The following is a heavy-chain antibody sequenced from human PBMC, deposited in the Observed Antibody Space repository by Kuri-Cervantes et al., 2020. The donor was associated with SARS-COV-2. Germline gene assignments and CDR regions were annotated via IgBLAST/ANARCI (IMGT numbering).Heavy chain of an antibody. CDR2: ILHDGNNK. CDR1: GFTFSLFA. J-gene: IGHJ3*02. D-gene: IGHD6-19*01. Sequence: GGSLRLSCAASGFTFSLFAMHWVRQAPGQGLEWVAVILHDGNNKYYADSVKGRFTISRDNSKNTLYLQMNRLRAEDTAVYYCAKDSPGIAVAEAFDIWGQGTMVTVSS. V-gene: IGHV3-30-3*01. CDR3: AKDSPGIAVAEAFDI.